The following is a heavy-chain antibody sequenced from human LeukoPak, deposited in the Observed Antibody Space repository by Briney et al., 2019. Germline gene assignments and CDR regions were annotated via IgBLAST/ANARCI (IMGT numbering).Heavy chain of an antibody. CDR3: TTGGGYCSSTSCYGPFDP. J-gene: IGHJ5*02. V-gene: IGHV3-15*01. D-gene: IGHD2-2*01. Sequence: GGSLRLSCAASGFTFSNAWMSWVRQAPGKGLEWVGRIKSKTDGGTTDYAAPVKGGFTISRDDSKNTLYLQMNSLKTKDTAVYYCTTGGGYCSSTSCYGPFDPWGQGTLVTVSS. CDR1: GFTFSNAW. CDR2: IKSKTDGGTT.